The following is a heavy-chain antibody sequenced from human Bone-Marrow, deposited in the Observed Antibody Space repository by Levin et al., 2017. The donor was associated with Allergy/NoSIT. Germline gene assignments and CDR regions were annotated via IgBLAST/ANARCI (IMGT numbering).Heavy chain of an antibody. Sequence: SQTLSLTCAVSGGSFSDSVWIWIRPSPGKGPEWIGQINHSGFTDYNPSLKSRVTISLDTPKSQFSLRLRSVTAADAAKYYCARGRREAVWTKSILNYFYYGMDVWGQGTTVAVSS. D-gene: IGHD1/OR15-1a*01. J-gene: IGHJ6*02. CDR2: INHSGFT. CDR1: GGSFSDSV. V-gene: IGHV4-34*01. CDR3: ARGRREAVWTKSILNYFYYGMDV.